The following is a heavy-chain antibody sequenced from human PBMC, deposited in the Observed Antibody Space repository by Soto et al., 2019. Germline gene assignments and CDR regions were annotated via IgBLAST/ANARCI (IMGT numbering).Heavy chain of an antibody. CDR3: ARGGYYDSSGSRNYHYYGMNV. V-gene: IGHV1-18*01. J-gene: IGHJ6*02. D-gene: IGHD3-22*01. Sequence: QAQLVQSGPEVKKPGASVKVSCKASGYRFTSYGISWVRQAPGQGLEWLGWISAYDDNTKYAQTLQVRVDMGTDTSTTTAYMELRSLRSDDTAMYYCARGGYYDSSGSRNYHYYGMNVWGQGTTVTVSS. CDR1: GYRFTSYG. CDR2: ISAYDDNT.